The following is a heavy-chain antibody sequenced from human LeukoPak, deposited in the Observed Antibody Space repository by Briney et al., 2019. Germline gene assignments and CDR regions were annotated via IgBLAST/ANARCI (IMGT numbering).Heavy chain of an antibody. J-gene: IGHJ1*01. CDR3: ARHRARGGSSWHRSPGYFQH. D-gene: IGHD6-13*01. Sequence: PSETLSLTCTVSGGSISSGGYYWSWIRQHPGKGLEWIGYIYYSGSTYYNPSLKSRVTISVDTSKNQFSLKLSSVTAADTAVYYCARHRARGGSSWHRSPGYFQHWGQGTLVTVSS. CDR2: IYYSGST. CDR1: GGSISSGGYY. V-gene: IGHV4-31*03.